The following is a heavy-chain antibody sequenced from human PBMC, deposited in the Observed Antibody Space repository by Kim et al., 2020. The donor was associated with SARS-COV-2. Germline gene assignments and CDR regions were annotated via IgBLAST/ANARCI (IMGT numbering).Heavy chain of an antibody. CDR2: INSDGSST. D-gene: IGHD1-26*01. CDR1: GFTFSSYW. Sequence: GGSLRLSCAASGFTFSSYWMHWVRQAPGKGLVWVSRINSDGSSTSYADSGKGRFTISRDNAKNTLYLQMNSLRAEDTAVYYCARGVGATVGWYFDLWGRGTLVTVSS. CDR3: ARGVGATVGWYFDL. V-gene: IGHV3-74*01. J-gene: IGHJ2*01.